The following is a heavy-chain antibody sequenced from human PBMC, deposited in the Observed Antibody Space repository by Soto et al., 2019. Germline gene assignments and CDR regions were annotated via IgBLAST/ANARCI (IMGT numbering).Heavy chain of an antibody. J-gene: IGHJ3*02. Sequence: SETLSLTCTFSGGSISSSSYYWGWIRQPPGKGLEWIGSIYYSGSTYYNPSLKSRVTISVDTSKNQFSLKLSSVTAADTAVYYCARHLMAFREVRAFDIWGQGTMVTVSS. V-gene: IGHV4-39*01. CDR3: ARHLMAFREVRAFDI. CDR2: IYYSGST. CDR1: GGSISSSSYY.